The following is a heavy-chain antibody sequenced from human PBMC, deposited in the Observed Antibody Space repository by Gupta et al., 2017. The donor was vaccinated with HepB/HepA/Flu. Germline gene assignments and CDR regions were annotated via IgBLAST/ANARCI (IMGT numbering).Heavy chain of an antibody. CDR2: IKTKATRYAT. J-gene: IGHJ4*02. D-gene: IGHD3-9*01. V-gene: IGHV3-73*01. CDR3: LSWKPNFV. Sequence: EVQLVESGGGLVQPGESLKLSCAASGFTFSGSNMHWVRQASGKGLEWIGRIKTKATRYATEYAASVKGRFTISRDDSKNTAYLHMNSLKTEDTAVYYCLSWKPNFVWGQGTLVTVSS. CDR1: GFTFSGSN.